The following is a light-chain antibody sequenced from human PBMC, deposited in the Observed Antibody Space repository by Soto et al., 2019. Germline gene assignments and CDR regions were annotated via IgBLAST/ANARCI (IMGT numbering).Light chain of an antibody. J-gene: IGKJ1*01. CDR2: KAS. Sequence: DIPMVSFPSTLSASLGDRVTITCRASQSISSWLAWYQQKPGKAPKLLIYKASSLESGVPSRFSGSGSGTEFTLTISSLQPDDVATYYCQRYNTYSRTFGQGTKVDIK. V-gene: IGKV1-5*03. CDR3: QRYNTYSRT. CDR1: QSISSW.